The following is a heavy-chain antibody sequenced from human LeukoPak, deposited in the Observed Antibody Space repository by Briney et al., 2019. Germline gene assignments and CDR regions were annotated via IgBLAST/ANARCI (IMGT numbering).Heavy chain of an antibody. CDR2: ISESDGST. V-gene: IGHV3-23*01. CDR3: AKSGGFGGCPYYDY. D-gene: IGHD2-21*01. Sequence: PGGSLRLFCAASGFSFSSYDMCWVRHAPGKGLEWGSGISESDGSTYYPDSVRGRFTTSRDNSRNTLYLQMNSLRADDTAVYFCAKSGGFGGCPYYDYWGQGALVTVSS. J-gene: IGHJ4*02. CDR1: GFSFSSYD.